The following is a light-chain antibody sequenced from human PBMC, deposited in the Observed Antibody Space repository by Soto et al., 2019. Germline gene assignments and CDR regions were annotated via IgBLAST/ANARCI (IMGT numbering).Light chain of an antibody. J-gene: IGLJ1*01. CDR2: EVT. CDR3: SLYTSSSTYV. CDR1: SSDVGGYNY. Sequence: QSVLTQPASVSGSPGQSITISCTGTSSDVGGYNYVSWYQQHPGKAPKIIIYEVTNRPSGVSNRFSGSKSGNTASLTISGLQAEDDADYYCSLYTSSSTYVFGTGTKVTV. V-gene: IGLV2-14*01.